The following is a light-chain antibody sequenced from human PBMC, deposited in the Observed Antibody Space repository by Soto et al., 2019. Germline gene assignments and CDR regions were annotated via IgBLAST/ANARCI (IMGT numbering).Light chain of an antibody. J-gene: IGKJ5*01. CDR2: GAS. CDR3: QQYHNWPIT. Sequence: ETVITQSPATLSVFPGERATLSCRASQSVSSNLAWYQQKPGQAPRLLIYGASTRATGIPARFSGSGSGTEFTLTISSLQSEDFAVYYCQQYHNWPITFGQGTRLEIK. CDR1: QSVSSN. V-gene: IGKV3-15*01.